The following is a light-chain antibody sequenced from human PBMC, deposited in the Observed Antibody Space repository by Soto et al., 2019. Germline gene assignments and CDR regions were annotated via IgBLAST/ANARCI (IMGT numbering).Light chain of an antibody. V-gene: IGLV2-11*01. CDR1: SSDVGTYNY. CDR3: CSYAGSYILL. J-gene: IGLJ2*01. Sequence: QSALTQPRSVSGSPKQSVTISCTGTSSDVGTYNYVSWFQQHPGKAPKLMISDVSKRPSGVPDRFSGSKSGNTASLTISGLKAEDEADYYCCSYAGSYILLFGGGTKLTVL. CDR2: DVS.